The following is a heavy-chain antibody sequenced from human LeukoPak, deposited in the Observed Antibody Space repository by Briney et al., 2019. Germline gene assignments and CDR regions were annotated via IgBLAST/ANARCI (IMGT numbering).Heavy chain of an antibody. CDR2: ISAYNGNT. CDR3: ARDQFTIFGVVSWSDNWFDP. Sequence: ASVKVSCKASGYTFTSYGISWVRQAPGQGLEWMGWISAYNGNTNYAQKLQGRVTMTTDTSTSTAYMELRSLRSDDTAVYYCARDQFTIFGVVSWSDNWFDPWGQGTLVTVSS. J-gene: IGHJ5*02. V-gene: IGHV1-18*01. D-gene: IGHD3-3*01. CDR1: GYTFTSYG.